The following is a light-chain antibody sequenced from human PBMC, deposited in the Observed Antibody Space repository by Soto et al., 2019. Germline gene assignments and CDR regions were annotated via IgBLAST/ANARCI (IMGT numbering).Light chain of an antibody. CDR2: AAS. CDR1: QTISSY. Sequence: DLQMTQSPSSLSASVGDRVTIICRASQTISSYLNWYQQKPGKAPKLLIYAASSLQSGVPSRFRGSGSGTDFTLTINSLQPEDFAAYYCQQSFNSPWTFGQGTKVEI. V-gene: IGKV1-39*01. J-gene: IGKJ1*01. CDR3: QQSFNSPWT.